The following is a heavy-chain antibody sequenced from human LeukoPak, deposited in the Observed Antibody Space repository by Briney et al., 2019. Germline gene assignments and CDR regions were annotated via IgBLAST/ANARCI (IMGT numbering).Heavy chain of an antibody. D-gene: IGHD3-16*01. CDR2: IKPDGSQK. J-gene: IGHJ4*02. Sequence: GGSLRLSCAASGFRFSDYWMDWLRQAPGKGLEWVARIKPDGSQKDYVDSVKGRFTISRDNAKNSLYLQMNSLRVEDTAVYYCARDDASSSFTYWGQGALVTVSS. CDR3: ARDDASSSFTY. V-gene: IGHV3-7*01. CDR1: GFRFSDYW.